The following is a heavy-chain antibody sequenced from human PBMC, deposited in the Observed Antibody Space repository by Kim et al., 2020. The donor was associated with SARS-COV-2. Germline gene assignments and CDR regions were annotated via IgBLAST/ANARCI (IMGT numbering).Heavy chain of an antibody. Sequence: GNTNYAQKFQERVTITRDMSTSTAYMELSSLRSEDTAVYYCAAERVAAVPWGQGTLVTVSS. J-gene: IGHJ5*02. D-gene: IGHD6-25*01. CDR3: AAERVAAVP. V-gene: IGHV1-58*01. CDR2: GNT.